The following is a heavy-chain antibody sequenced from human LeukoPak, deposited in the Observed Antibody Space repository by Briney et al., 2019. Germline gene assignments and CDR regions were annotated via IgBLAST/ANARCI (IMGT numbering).Heavy chain of an antibody. D-gene: IGHD5-12*01. Sequence: SETLSLTCTVSGGSISSYYWSWIRQPPGKGLEWIRYIYYSGSTNYNPSLKSRVTISVDTSKNQFSLKLSSVTAADTAVYYCARLGDGYNRRRSWYFDLWGRGTLVTVSS. CDR3: ARLGDGYNRRRSWYFDL. CDR2: IYYSGST. V-gene: IGHV4-59*08. CDR1: GGSISSYY. J-gene: IGHJ2*01.